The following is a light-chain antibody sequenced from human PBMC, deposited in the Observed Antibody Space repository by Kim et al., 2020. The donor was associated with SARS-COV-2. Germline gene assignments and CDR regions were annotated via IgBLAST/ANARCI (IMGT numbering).Light chain of an antibody. Sequence: ASVGDRVTITCRASQDIGNDLGWYQQSPGSAPKRLIYGASNFQSGVPSRFSGSGSETEFTLTINSLQPEDFATYFCLQHRTYPITFGQGTRLEIK. J-gene: IGKJ5*01. CDR2: GAS. V-gene: IGKV1-17*01. CDR3: LQHRTYPIT. CDR1: QDIGND.